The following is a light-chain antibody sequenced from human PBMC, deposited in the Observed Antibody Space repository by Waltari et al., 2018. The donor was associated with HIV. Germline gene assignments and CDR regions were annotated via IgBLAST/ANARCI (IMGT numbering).Light chain of an antibody. CDR2: LGS. V-gene: IGKV2-28*01. J-gene: IGKJ2*02. CDR1: QRLLHSNGYNY. Sequence: DIVMTQSPLSLPVTPGEPASISCRSSQRLLHSNGYNYLDWYLQKPGQSPHHLFYLGSNRAAWGPDRFSGSGSVTDFTQKSSRVEAEDVVVYYCMQGLQAPGTVGQGTKLEIK. CDR3: MQGLQAPGT.